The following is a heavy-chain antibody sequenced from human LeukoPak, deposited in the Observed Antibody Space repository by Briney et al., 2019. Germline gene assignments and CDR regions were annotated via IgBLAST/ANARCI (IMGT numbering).Heavy chain of an antibody. CDR2: INHSGST. CDR3: ARGPRYSSGWYSGSWYYGMDV. V-gene: IGHV4-34*01. D-gene: IGHD6-19*01. CDR1: GGSFSGYY. J-gene: IGHJ6*02. Sequence: PSETLSLTCAVCGGSFSGYYWSWIRQPPGKGLEWIGEINHSGSTNYNPSLKSRVTISVDTSKNQFSLKLSSVTAADTAVYYCARGPRYSSGWYSGSWYYGMDVWGQGTTVTVSS.